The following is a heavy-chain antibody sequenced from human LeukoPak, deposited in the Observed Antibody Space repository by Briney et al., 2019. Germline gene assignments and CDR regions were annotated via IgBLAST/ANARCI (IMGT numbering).Heavy chain of an antibody. CDR1: GYTFTSCA. J-gene: IGHJ3*02. Sequence: ASVKVSCKASGYTFTSCAISWVRQAPGQGLEWMGWISAYNGHTNYAQKLQGRVTMTTDTSTSTAYMELRSLRYDDTALYYCARGGRWELPRPYAFDIWGQGTMVTVSS. CDR2: ISAYNGHT. D-gene: IGHD1-26*01. V-gene: IGHV1-18*01. CDR3: ARGGRWELPRPYAFDI.